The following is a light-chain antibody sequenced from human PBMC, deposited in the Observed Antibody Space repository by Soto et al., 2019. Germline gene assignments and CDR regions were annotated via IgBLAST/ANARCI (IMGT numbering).Light chain of an antibody. CDR3: QQLSSWPLFT. CDR1: QNVSSY. J-gene: IGKJ3*01. CDR2: DAS. Sequence: EIVLTQSPATLSLSPGERATLSCRASQNVSSYLGWYQQKPGQAPRLLIYDASNRATGIQARCSGSGSGTAFSLPISCLEPEDFAFYFRQQLSSWPLFTFGPGTIADI. V-gene: IGKV3-11*01.